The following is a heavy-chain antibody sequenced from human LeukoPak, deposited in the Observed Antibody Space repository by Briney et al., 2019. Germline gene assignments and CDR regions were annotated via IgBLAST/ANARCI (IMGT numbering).Heavy chain of an antibody. CDR3: ATGGIYSSNFDY. Sequence: LGESLKISCKGSGYTFIRFWIGWVRQMPGKGVEWMGIIYPGDSETRYSPSFQGQVTISVDKSISTAYLQWSSLKASDTAVYYCATGGIYSSNFDYWGQGTLVTVSS. V-gene: IGHV5-51*01. CDR1: GYTFIRFW. J-gene: IGHJ4*02. CDR2: IYPGDSET. D-gene: IGHD5-18*01.